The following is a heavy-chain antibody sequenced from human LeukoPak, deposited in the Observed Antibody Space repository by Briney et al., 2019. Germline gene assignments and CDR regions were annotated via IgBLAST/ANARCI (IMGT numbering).Heavy chain of an antibody. CDR3: AREPRGHYFES. CDR1: GGSVINSY. J-gene: IGHJ4*02. Sequence: PSETLSLTCSVSGGSVINSYWTWIRQPPGKGLEWIGYIYYSGSTNYNPSLKSRVTISVDTSKNQFSLKLNSVTAADTAVYYCAREPRGHYFESWGQRTLVTVSS. CDR2: IYYSGST. V-gene: IGHV4-59*02. D-gene: IGHD3-10*01.